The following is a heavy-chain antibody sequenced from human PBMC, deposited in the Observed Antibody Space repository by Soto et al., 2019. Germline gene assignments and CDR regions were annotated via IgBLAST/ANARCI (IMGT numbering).Heavy chain of an antibody. Sequence: GASVKVSCKASGYTFTSYTVHWVRQAPGQSLEWMGWINGCSGKTKYSQKFQERVTITRDMSTSTAYMELSSRRSEDTAVYYCAADLRVATMDYWGQGTLVTVSS. CDR2: INGCSGKT. D-gene: IGHD5-12*01. J-gene: IGHJ4*02. CDR3: AADLRVATMDY. CDR1: GYTFTSYT. V-gene: IGHV1-58*01.